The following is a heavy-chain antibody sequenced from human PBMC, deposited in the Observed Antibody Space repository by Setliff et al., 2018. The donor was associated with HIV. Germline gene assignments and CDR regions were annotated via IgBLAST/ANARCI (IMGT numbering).Heavy chain of an antibody. CDR3: ARARWNDVSPLYYSDL. CDR2: ISPYNGDT. V-gene: IGHV1-2*02. J-gene: IGHJ4*02. CDR1: EYTFIDYF. D-gene: IGHD1-1*01. Sequence: ASVKVSCKAFEYTFIDYFIHWVRQAPGQGLEWMGWISPYNGDTKILQKFRGRVTMTRDTSINTAYLEFSGLRSDDTAVYYCARARWNDVSPLYYSDLWGQGTLVTVSS.